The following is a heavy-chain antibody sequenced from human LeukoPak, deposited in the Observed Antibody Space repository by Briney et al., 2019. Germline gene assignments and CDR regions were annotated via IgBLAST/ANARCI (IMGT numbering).Heavy chain of an antibody. CDR3: AKGGYSYGFLLNDAFDI. CDR2: ISGSGGST. V-gene: IGHV3-23*01. D-gene: IGHD5-18*01. Sequence: GGSLRLSCAASGFTFSSYAMSWVRRAPGKGLEWVSAISGSGGSTYYADSVKGRFTISRDNSKNTLYLQMNSLRAEDTAVYYCAKGGYSYGFLLNDAFDIWGQGTVVTVSS. J-gene: IGHJ3*02. CDR1: GFTFSSYA.